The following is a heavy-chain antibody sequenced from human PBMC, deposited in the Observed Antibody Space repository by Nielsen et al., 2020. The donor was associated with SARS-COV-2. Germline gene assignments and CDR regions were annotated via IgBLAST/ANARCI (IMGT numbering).Heavy chain of an antibody. CDR2: ISAYNGNT. CDR3: ARDQGRIVSRRNYGVTDY. V-gene: IGHV1-18*01. D-gene: IGHD3-16*01. J-gene: IGHJ4*02. Sequence: ASVKVSCKASGYTFTSYGISWVRQAPGQGLEWMGWISAYNGNTNYAQKLQGRVTMTTDTSTSTAYMELRSLRSDDTAVYYCARDQGRIVSRRNYGVTDYWGQGTLVTVSS. CDR1: GYTFTSYG.